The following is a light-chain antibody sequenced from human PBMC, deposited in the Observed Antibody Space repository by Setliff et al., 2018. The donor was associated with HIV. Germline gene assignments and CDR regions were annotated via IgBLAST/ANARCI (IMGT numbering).Light chain of an antibody. CDR3: QSYDSSLFYV. Sequence: QSVLTQPASVSGSPGQSITISCTGSSSNIGAGYDVHWYQQLPGTAPKLLIYSNNNWPSGVPDRFSGSKSGTSASLAITGLQAEDEADYYCQSYDSSLFYVFGTGTKGTV. CDR2: SNN. CDR1: SSNIGAGYD. J-gene: IGLJ1*01. V-gene: IGLV1-40*01.